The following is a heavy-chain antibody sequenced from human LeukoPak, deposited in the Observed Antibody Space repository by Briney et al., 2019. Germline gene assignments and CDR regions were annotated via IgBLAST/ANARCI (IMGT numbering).Heavy chain of an antibody. V-gene: IGHV3-23*01. CDR1: GFTFSSYA. J-gene: IGHJ6*04. Sequence: GGSLRLSCAASGFTFSSYAMSWVRQAPGKGLEWVSAISVSGGSTYYADSVKGRSTISRDNSKNTLYLQMNSLRAEDTAVYYCVAAGNYYYRMDVWGKGTTVTVSS. D-gene: IGHD6-25*01. CDR2: ISVSGGST. CDR3: VAAGNYYYRMDV.